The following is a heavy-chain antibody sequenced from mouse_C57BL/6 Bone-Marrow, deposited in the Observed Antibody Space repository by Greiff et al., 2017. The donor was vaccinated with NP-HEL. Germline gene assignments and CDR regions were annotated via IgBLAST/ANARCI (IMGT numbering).Heavy chain of an antibody. D-gene: IGHD2-1*01. CDR3: TSYGNPYYAMDY. J-gene: IGHJ4*01. CDR1: GFNIKDDY. CDR2: IDPENGDT. Sequence: EVQLQESGAELVRPGASVKLSCTASGFNIKDDYMHWVKQRPEQGLEWIGWIDPENGDTEYASKFQGKATITADTSSNTAYLQLSSLTSEDTAVYYCTSYGNPYYAMDYWGQGTSVTVS. V-gene: IGHV14-4*01.